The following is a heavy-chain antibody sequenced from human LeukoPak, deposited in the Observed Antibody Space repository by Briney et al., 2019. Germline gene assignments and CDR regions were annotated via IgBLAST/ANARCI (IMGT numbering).Heavy chain of an antibody. Sequence: GASVRVSCKASGYTFTGYYMHWVRQAPGQGLEWMGWINPNSGGTNYAQKFQGRVTMTRDTSISTAYMELSRLRSDDTAVYYCARAIGRGSYRYFDYWGQGTLVTVSS. CDR2: INPNSGGT. D-gene: IGHD1-26*01. V-gene: IGHV1-2*02. J-gene: IGHJ4*02. CDR3: ARAIGRGSYRYFDY. CDR1: GYTFTGYY.